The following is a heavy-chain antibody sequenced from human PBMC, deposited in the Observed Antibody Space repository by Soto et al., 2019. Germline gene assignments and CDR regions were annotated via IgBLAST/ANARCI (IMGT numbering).Heavy chain of an antibody. V-gene: IGHV4-39*01. CDR1: GGSISSISYY. CDR3: ARRLYYDSSGFEGGGMDV. Sequence: SETLSLTSTVSGGSISSISYYWGWIRQPPGKGLEWIGSIYYSGSTYYTPSLKSRVTISVDTSKNQFSLKLSSVTAADTAVYYCARRLYYDSSGFEGGGMDVWGQGTTVTVS. D-gene: IGHD3-22*01. J-gene: IGHJ6*02. CDR2: IYYSGST.